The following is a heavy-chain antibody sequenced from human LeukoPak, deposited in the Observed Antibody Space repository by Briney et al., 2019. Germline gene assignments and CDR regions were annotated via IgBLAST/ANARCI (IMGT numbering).Heavy chain of an antibody. D-gene: IGHD3-10*01. CDR1: GFTFSSHA. V-gene: IGHV3-30*04. Sequence: GGSLRLSCAASGFTFSSHAMHWVRQVPGKGLEWVAVISYDTSNKYYVDSVKGRFTISRDNSKDTLYLQMNSLRAEDTAVYYCAKDQDGSGGFDYWGQGTLVTVSS. CDR2: ISYDTSNK. J-gene: IGHJ4*02. CDR3: AKDQDGSGGFDY.